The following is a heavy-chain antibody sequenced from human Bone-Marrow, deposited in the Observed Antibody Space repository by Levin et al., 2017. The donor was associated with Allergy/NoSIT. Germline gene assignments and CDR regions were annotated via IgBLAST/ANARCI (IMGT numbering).Heavy chain of an antibody. V-gene: IGHV3-21*01. J-gene: IGHJ4*02. CDR3: ARSCSGGSCYYDY. CDR2: ISSSSSYI. CDR1: GFTFSSYS. Sequence: LSLTCAASGFTFSSYSMNWVRQAPGKGLEWVSSISSSSSYIYYADSVKGRFTISRDNAKNSLYLQMNSLRAEDTAVYYCARSCSGGSCYYDYWGQGTLVTVSS. D-gene: IGHD2-15*01.